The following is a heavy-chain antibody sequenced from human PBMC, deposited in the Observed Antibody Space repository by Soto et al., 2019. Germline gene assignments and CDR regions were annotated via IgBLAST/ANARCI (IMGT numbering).Heavy chain of an antibody. CDR3: AKNGQPPYYYYGLDV. CDR1: GYTFSSYG. Sequence: ASVKVSCKASGYTFSSYGINWVRQAPGQGLEWMGWISGYNGDTNYAQKFQGRVSMTIDTSTTTAYMELRSLTSDDTAVYYCAKNGQPPYYYYGLDVWGQGTKVTVSS. CDR2: ISGYNGDT. D-gene: IGHD2-8*01. J-gene: IGHJ6*02. V-gene: IGHV1-18*01.